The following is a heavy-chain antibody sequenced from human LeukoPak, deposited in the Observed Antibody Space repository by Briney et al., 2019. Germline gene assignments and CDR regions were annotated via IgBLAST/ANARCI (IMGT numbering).Heavy chain of an antibody. CDR3: ARVSLSSGCLSN. CDR2: IKQDGSEK. D-gene: IGHD6-19*01. V-gene: IGHV3-7*01. CDR1: GFTFSSYW. J-gene: IGHJ4*02. Sequence: GGSLRLSCAASGFTFSSYWMSWVRQAPGKGLEWVVNIKQDGSEKNYVASVKGRFTISRDNAKNTLFLQMNGLRAEDTAVYYCARVSLSSGCLSNWGQGTLVTVSS.